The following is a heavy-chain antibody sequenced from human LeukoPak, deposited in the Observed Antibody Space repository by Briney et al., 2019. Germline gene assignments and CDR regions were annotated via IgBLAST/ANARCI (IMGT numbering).Heavy chain of an antibody. D-gene: IGHD2-8*01. CDR2: ISSNNNT. J-gene: IGHJ5*02. CDR3: GREDCNNVRCEGAPDA. V-gene: IGHV3-21*03. Sequence: PGGSMRLSCVGSGFTFSSYAMNWVRQAPGKGLEWVSSISSNNNTYYADSVKGRFTISRDNDKNSLSLQMNSLRGGDTAVYYCGREDCNNVRCEGAPDAWGQGTLVSVSS. CDR1: GFTFSSYA.